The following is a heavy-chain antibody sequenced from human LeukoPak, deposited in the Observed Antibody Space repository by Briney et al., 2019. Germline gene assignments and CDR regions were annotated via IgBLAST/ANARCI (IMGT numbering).Heavy chain of an antibody. V-gene: IGHV4-39*07. Sequence: SETLSLTCTVSGGSISSSSYYWGWIRQPPGKGLEWIGSIYYSGSTYYNPSLKSRVTISVDTSKNQFSLKLSSVTAADTAVYYCARGHGDYATYYDILTGDYGAPPVAFDIWGQGTMVTVSS. CDR3: ARGHGDYATYYDILTGDYGAPPVAFDI. J-gene: IGHJ3*02. D-gene: IGHD3-9*01. CDR2: IYYSGST. CDR1: GGSISSSSYY.